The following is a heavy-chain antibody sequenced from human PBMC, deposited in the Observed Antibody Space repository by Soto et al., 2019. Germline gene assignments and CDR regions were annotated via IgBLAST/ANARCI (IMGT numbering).Heavy chain of an antibody. Sequence: QVQLQQWGAGLLKPSETLSLTCAVYGGSFSGYYWSWIRQPPGKGLEWIGEINHSGSTNYNPSLKSRVTISVDTSKNQFSLKLSSVTAADTAVYYCASPYDSSWGFDYWGQGTLVTVSS. D-gene: IGHD3-22*01. CDR2: INHSGST. CDR3: ASPYDSSWGFDY. V-gene: IGHV4-34*01. J-gene: IGHJ4*02. CDR1: GGSFSGYY.